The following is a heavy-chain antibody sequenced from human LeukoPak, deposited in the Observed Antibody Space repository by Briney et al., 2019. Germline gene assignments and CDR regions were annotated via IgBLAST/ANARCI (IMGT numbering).Heavy chain of an antibody. D-gene: IGHD3-10*01. CDR3: ASTAYYPTRFDY. Sequence: PSETLSLTCAVYGGSFSGYYWSWIRQPPGKGLEWIGYIYTSGSTNYNPSLKSRVTISVDTSKNQFSLKLSSVTAADTAVYYCASTAYYPTRFDYWGQGTLVTVSS. V-gene: IGHV4-4*09. CDR1: GGSFSGYY. J-gene: IGHJ4*02. CDR2: IYTSGST.